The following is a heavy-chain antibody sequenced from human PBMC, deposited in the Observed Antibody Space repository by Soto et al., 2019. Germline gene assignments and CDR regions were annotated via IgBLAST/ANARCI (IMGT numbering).Heavy chain of an antibody. CDR2: INPNSGGT. CDR3: ARDRRNVYRTREVWDFVS. V-gene: IGHV1-2*04. J-gene: IGHJ4*02. Sequence: ASVKVSCKASGYTFDGYYIHWVRQVPGQGLEWMGWINPNSGGTSFAQKFQGWVTMTRDPSINTAYMELRSLKSGDTALYYCARDRRNVYRTREVWDFVSWGQ. CDR1: GYTFDGYY. D-gene: IGHD3-16*02.